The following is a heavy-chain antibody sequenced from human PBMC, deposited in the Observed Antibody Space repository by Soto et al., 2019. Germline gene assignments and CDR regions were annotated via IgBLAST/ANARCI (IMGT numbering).Heavy chain of an antibody. CDR2: INLRGGTT. J-gene: IGHJ4*02. Sequence: QVQLVQSGPEVRKPGASVRLSCATSGYNFNQYYIHWVRLAPGQGLEWTGIINLRGGTTEYSHKFRGRVTVTGDTSTRTAYMELSSLRSEDTAVYFCARGPDDSDVPRWDHWGQGTLITVSS. D-gene: IGHD4-17*01. CDR1: GYNFNQYY. CDR3: ARGPDDSDVPRWDH. V-gene: IGHV1-46*02.